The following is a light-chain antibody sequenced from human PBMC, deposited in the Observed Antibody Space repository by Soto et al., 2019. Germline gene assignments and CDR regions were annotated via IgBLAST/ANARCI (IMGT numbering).Light chain of an antibody. J-gene: IGKJ5*01. Sequence: DIVMTQSPDSLAVSLGERATINCKSSQSVLYSSNNKNFLAWYRQKPGQPPKLLIYCASSRESGVPERFSGSGSGTDFSLTISSLQADDVAVYFCQQYYNMPITFGQGTRLEIK. CDR2: CAS. CDR3: QQYYNMPIT. V-gene: IGKV4-1*01. CDR1: QSVLYSSNNKNF.